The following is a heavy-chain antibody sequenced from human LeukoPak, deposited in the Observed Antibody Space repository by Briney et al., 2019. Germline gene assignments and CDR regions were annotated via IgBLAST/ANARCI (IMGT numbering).Heavy chain of an antibody. CDR2: INSDGSTT. J-gene: IGHJ6*02. D-gene: IGHD2/OR15-2a*01. V-gene: IGHV3-74*01. CDR3: ASLQNVPSYYYYYVMDV. Sequence: GGPLRLSCAVSGFTFSNYWLHWVRQAPGKGLVWVSCINSDGSTTNYAHSVQASYPISSENAHNTLFLQKNSLRAEDTAVYYCASLQNVPSYYYYYVMDVWGQGTTVTVSS. CDR1: GFTFSNYW.